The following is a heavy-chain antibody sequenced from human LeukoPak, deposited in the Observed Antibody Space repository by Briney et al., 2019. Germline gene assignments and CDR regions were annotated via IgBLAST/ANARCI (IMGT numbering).Heavy chain of an antibody. Sequence: GASVKVSCKASGYTFTMYYIHWVRQAPGQGLEWMGWISAYNGNTNYAQKLQGRVTMTTDTSTSTAYMVLRSLRSDDTAVYYCAREGHCSSTSCRGPNWFDPWGQGTLVTVSS. CDR1: GYTFTMYY. V-gene: IGHV1-18*04. CDR3: AREGHCSSTSCRGPNWFDP. D-gene: IGHD2-2*01. J-gene: IGHJ5*02. CDR2: ISAYNGNT.